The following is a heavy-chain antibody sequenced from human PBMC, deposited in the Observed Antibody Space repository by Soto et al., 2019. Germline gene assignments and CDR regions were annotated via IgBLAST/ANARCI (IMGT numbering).Heavy chain of an antibody. CDR3: ARLAAAGTRFSRPHNWFDP. CDR1: GFTFSSYW. Sequence: EVQLVESGGGLVQPGGSLRLSCAASGFTFSSYWMSWVRQAPGKGLEWVANIKQDGSEKYYVDSVKGRFTISRDNAKNSLYLQMNSLRAEDTAVYYCARLAAAGTRFSRPHNWFDPWGQGTLVTVSS. CDR2: IKQDGSEK. V-gene: IGHV3-7*01. D-gene: IGHD6-13*01. J-gene: IGHJ5*02.